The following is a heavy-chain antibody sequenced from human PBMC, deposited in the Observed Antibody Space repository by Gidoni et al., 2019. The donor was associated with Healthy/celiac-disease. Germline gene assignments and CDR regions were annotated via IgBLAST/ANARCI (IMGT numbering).Heavy chain of an antibody. CDR1: GFTFDDYA. D-gene: IGHD3-22*01. V-gene: IGHV3-9*01. Sequence: EVQLVESGGGLVQPGRSLRLSCAASGFTFDDYAMHWVRQAPGKGLEWVSGISWNSGSIGYADSVKGRFTISRDNAKNSLYLQMNSLRAEDTALYYCAKAPYDSSGYWSGWGQGTLVTVSS. CDR2: ISWNSGSI. J-gene: IGHJ4*02. CDR3: AKAPYDSSGYWSG.